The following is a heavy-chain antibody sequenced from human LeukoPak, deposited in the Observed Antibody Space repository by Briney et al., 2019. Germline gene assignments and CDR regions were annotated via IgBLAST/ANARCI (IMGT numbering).Heavy chain of an antibody. V-gene: IGHV4-61*02. J-gene: IGHJ4*02. CDR1: GGSISSGSYY. CDR2: IYTSGST. D-gene: IGHD6-13*01. CDR3: ARVPRSIAAVTP. Sequence: SQTLSLTCTVSGGSISSGSYYWSWTRQPAGKGLEWIGRIYTSGSTNYNPSLKSRVTISVDTSKNQFSLKLSSVTAADTAVYYCARVPRSIAAVTPWGQGTLVTVSS.